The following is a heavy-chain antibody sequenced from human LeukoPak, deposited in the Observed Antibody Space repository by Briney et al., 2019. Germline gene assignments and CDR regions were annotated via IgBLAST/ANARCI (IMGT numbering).Heavy chain of an antibody. CDR3: ARGAFLLQYKRNFDP. D-gene: IGHD3-9*01. J-gene: IGHJ5*02. Sequence: ASVKVSCKASGYTFTSYDINWVRQATGQGLEWMGWMNPNSGNTGHAQKFQGRVTMTRNTSISTAYMELSSLRSEDTAVYYCARGAFLLQYKRNFDPWGQGTLVTVSS. CDR1: GYTFTSYD. V-gene: IGHV1-8*01. CDR2: MNPNSGNT.